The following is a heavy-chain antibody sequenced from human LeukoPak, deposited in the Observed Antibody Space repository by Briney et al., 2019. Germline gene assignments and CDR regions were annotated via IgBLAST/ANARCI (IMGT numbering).Heavy chain of an antibody. CDR3: AREEYGDHLW. J-gene: IGHJ4*02. CDR1: GFTFTRYW. D-gene: IGHD4-17*01. CDR2: IKQDGSEK. Sequence: SGGSLRLSCAASGFTFTRYWMSWVRQAPGKGLEWVANIKQDGSEKYYVDSMKGRFTISRDNAKHSLYLQMNSLRAEDTAVYYCAREEYGDHLWWGQGTLVTASS. V-gene: IGHV3-7*01.